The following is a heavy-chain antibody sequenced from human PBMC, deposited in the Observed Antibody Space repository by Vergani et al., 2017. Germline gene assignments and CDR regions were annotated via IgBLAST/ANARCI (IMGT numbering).Heavy chain of an antibody. CDR1: GFTFSSYA. CDR2: ISTSGGST. J-gene: IGHJ4*02. Sequence: EVQLLESGGGLVQPGGSLRLSCAASGFTFSSYAMNWVRQAPGKGLEWVSSISTSGGSTYYADSVKGRFSISRDNSKNTLYLQMNSLRAEDTAIYYCAKDMDGGYSPPRCGWGQGTLVNGSS. D-gene: IGHD2-21*01. CDR3: AKDMDGGYSPPRCG. V-gene: IGHV3-23*01.